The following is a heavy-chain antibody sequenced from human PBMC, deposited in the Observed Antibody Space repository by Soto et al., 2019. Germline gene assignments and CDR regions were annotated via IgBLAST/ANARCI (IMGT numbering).Heavy chain of an antibody. CDR2: INAHSGGT. Sequence: QVQLVQSGAAVKKPGASVKVSCKASGFSFTGYYIHWLRQAPGQGLEWMGWINAHSGGTEYAQKFQGRVTLTRDTSIATAYLTLTSLSSDDTALYYCAKDLTRQLAYWLDPWGQGTQVTVCS. V-gene: IGHV1-2*02. CDR1: GFSFTGYY. J-gene: IGHJ5*02. CDR3: AKDLTRQLAYWLDP. D-gene: IGHD6-6*01.